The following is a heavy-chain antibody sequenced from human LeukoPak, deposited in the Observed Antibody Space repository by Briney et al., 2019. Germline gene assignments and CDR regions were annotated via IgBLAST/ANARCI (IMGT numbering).Heavy chain of an antibody. CDR3: ATLIGYCSGGSCGSFDY. D-gene: IGHD2-15*01. CDR2: IYHSGST. Sequence: PSETLSLTCAVSGGSVSSGGYSWSWIRQPPGKGLEWIGYIYHSGSTYYNPSLKSRVTISVDRSKNQFSLKLSSVTAADTAVYYCATLIGYCSGGSCGSFDYWGQGTLVTVSS. V-gene: IGHV4-30-2*01. J-gene: IGHJ4*02. CDR1: GGSVSSGGYS.